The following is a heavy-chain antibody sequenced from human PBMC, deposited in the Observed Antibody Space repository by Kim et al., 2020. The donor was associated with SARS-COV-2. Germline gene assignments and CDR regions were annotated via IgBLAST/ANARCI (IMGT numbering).Heavy chain of an antibody. Sequence: STSYAQKFQGRVTMTRDTSTSTVYMELSSLRSEDTAVYYCARDLGSWHDYWGQGTLVTVSS. J-gene: IGHJ4*02. CDR2: ST. D-gene: IGHD6-13*01. CDR3: ARDLGSWHDY. V-gene: IGHV1-46*01.